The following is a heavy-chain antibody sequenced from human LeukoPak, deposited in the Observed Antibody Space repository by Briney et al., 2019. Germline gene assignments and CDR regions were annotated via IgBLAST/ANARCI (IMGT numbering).Heavy chain of an antibody. Sequence: GGSLRHSCAASGFTFSSYWMHWVRQAPGKGLVWVSRINSDGSSTSYADSVKGRFTISRDNAKNTLYLQMNSLRAEDTAVYYCARGRRIAAIDYWGQGTLVTVSS. V-gene: IGHV3-74*01. D-gene: IGHD6-13*01. CDR1: GFTFSSYW. CDR3: ARGRRIAAIDY. CDR2: INSDGSST. J-gene: IGHJ4*02.